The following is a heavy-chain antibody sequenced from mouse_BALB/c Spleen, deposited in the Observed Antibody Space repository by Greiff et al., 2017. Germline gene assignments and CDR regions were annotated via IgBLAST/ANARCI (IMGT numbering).Heavy chain of an antibody. J-gene: IGHJ2*01. D-gene: IGHD1-1*01. CDR1: GYTFTDYE. Sequence: QVQLQQSGAELVRPGASVTLSCKASGYTFTDYEMHWVKQTPVHGLEWIGAIDPETGGTAYNQKFKGKATLTADKSSSTAYMELRSLTSEDSAVYYCTRKSYGSSLYYFDDWGQGTTLTVSS. CDR3: TRKSYGSSLYYFDD. CDR2: IDPETGGT. V-gene: IGHV1-15*01.